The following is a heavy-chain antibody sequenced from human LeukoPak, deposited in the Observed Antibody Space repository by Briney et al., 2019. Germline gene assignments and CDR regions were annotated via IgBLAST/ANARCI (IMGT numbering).Heavy chain of an antibody. D-gene: IGHD2-21*02. V-gene: IGHV3-23*01. CDR3: AKTVVVTGNPRAFDI. CDR2: ISGRGVST. J-gene: IGHJ3*02. Sequence: PGGTLRLSCAASGFSFSNYGMNWVRQAPGKGLEWVSGISGRGVSTYYADSLKDRFTVSRDNSKNTVFLQMNSLRAEDTAVYYCAKTVVVTGNPRAFDIWGQGTMVTVSS. CDR1: GFSFSNYG.